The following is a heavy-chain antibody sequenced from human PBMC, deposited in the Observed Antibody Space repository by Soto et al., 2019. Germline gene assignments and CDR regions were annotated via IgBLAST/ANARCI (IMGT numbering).Heavy chain of an antibody. V-gene: IGHV1-18*01. CDR1: GYTFTSYG. D-gene: IGHD6-13*01. CDR2: ISAYNGNT. J-gene: IGHJ5*02. Sequence: ASVKVSCKASGYTFTSYGISWVRQAPGQGLEWMGWISAYNGNTNYAQKLQGRVTMTTDTSTSTTYMKLRSLRTDDTAVYYCARELPPGIAAAGHNWFDPWGPG. CDR3: ARELPPGIAAAGHNWFDP.